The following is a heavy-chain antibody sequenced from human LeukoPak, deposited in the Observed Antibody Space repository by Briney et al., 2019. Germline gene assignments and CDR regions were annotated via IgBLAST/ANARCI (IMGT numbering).Heavy chain of an antibody. CDR1: GGSISSYY. Sequence: SETLSLPCTVSGGSISSYYWSWIGQPPGKGLERIGYIYYSGSTNYNPSLKSRVTISVDTSKNQFSLKLSSVTAADTAVYYCARDSSSGWHPVDYWGQGTLVTVSS. D-gene: IGHD6-19*01. J-gene: IGHJ4*02. CDR2: IYYSGST. CDR3: ARDSSSGWHPVDY. V-gene: IGHV4-59*01.